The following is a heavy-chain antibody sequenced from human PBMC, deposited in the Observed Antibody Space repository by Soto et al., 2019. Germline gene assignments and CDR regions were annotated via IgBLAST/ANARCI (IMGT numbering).Heavy chain of an antibody. Sequence: PGGSLRLSCAGSVFTFSSYWMHLVRQSPGKGLVWVSRIYSDGSSTSYADSVKGPFTISRDNAKNTLYLQMNSLRAEDTAVYYCARVRPIRPTKHLNWFEPWGQGTMVTVSS. D-gene: IGHD3-10*01. CDR3: ARVRPIRPTKHLNWFEP. CDR1: VFTFSSYW. J-gene: IGHJ5*02. CDR2: IYSDGSST. V-gene: IGHV3-74*01.